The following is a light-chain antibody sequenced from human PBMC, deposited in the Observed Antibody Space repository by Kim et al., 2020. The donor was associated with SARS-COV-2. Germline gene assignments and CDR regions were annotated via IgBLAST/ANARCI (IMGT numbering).Light chain of an antibody. Sequence: GQKVTISCSGSSSNIGNKYVSWYQQFPRTAPKLLIYDNNKRPSGIPDRFSGSKSGTSATLGITGLQTGDEADYYCGTWDSSLTIVVFGSGTKVTVL. CDR1: SSNIGNKY. J-gene: IGLJ1*01. V-gene: IGLV1-51*01. CDR2: DNN. CDR3: GTWDSSLTIVV.